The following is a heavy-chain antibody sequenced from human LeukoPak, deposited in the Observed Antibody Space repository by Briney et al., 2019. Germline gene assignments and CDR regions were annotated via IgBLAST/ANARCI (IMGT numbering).Heavy chain of an antibody. CDR3: AKDRGLAFRDYFDY. J-gene: IGHJ4*02. CDR2: ISSSGSTI. CDR1: GFTFSDYY. Sequence: GGSLRLSCAASGFTFSDYYMSWIRQAPGKGLEWVSYISSSGSTIYYADSVKGRFTISRDNAKNSLYLQMNSLRAEDTAVYYCAKDRGLAFRDYFDYWDQGTLVTASS. V-gene: IGHV3-11*01. D-gene: IGHD3-16*01.